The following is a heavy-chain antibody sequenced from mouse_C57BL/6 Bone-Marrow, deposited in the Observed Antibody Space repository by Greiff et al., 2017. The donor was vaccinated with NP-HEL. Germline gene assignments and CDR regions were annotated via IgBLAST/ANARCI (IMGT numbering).Heavy chain of an antibody. Sequence: EVKLVESGPELVKPGASVKIPCKASGYTFTDYNMDWVKQSHGKSLEWIGDINPNNGGTIYNQKFKGKATLTVDKSSSTAYMELRSLTSEDTAVYYCARCYYGNYYAMDYWGQGTSVTVSS. CDR3: ARCYYGNYYAMDY. D-gene: IGHD2-1*01. CDR2: INPNNGGT. J-gene: IGHJ4*01. V-gene: IGHV1-18*01. CDR1: GYTFTDYN.